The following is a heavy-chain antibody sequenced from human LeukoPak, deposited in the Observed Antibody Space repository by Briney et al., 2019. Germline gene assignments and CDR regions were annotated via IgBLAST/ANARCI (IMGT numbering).Heavy chain of an antibody. CDR3: AGPSSGYYVDAFDI. Sequence: GGSLRLSCAASGFTFSSYSMNWVRQAPGKGLEWASSISSSSSYIYYADSVKGRFTISRDNAKNSLYLQMNSLRAEDTAVYYCAGPSSGYYVDAFDIWGQGTMVTVSS. CDR1: GFTFSSYS. J-gene: IGHJ3*02. CDR2: ISSSSSYI. D-gene: IGHD3-22*01. V-gene: IGHV3-21*01.